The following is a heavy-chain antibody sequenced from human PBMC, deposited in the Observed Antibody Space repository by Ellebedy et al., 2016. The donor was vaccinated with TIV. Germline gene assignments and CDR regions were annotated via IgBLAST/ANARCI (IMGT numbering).Heavy chain of an antibody. CDR2: INPDSGGT. D-gene: IGHD4/OR15-4a*01. J-gene: IGHJ6*02. CDR3: ARVLRATSGMDV. V-gene: IGHV1-2*02. Sequence: ASVKVSCKASGGIFSAYSISWVRQAPGQGLEWMGWINPDSGGTNLPQKFQGRVTMTRDTSVNTSYMELSRLQSDDTAVYYCARVLRATSGMDVWGHGTTVIVS. CDR1: GGIFSAYS.